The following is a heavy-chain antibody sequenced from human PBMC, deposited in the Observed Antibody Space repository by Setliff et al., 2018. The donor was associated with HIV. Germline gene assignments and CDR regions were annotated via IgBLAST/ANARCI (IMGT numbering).Heavy chain of an antibody. Sequence: PGGSLRLSCAASGFIFSNYEMNWVRQAPGKGLEWVSYISSSGTTKYYGDSVKGRFTISRDNAESSLYLQRDSLRVEDTAIYYCAREGYGSGSYYLYYYYMDVWGKGTTVTVSS. J-gene: IGHJ6*03. V-gene: IGHV3-48*03. D-gene: IGHD3-10*01. CDR2: ISSSGTTK. CDR1: GFIFSNYE. CDR3: AREGYGSGSYYLYYYYMDV.